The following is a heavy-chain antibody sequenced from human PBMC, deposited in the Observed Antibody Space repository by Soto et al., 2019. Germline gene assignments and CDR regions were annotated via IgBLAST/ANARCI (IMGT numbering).Heavy chain of an antibody. CDR1: GWSFSGYY. CDR3: ARVTFSSWSYYYYYYGMDV. CDR2: LNHSGST. J-gene: IGHJ6*02. Sequence: SETLALTCAVYGWSFSGYYWSWISQPAGKGLEWIGELNHSGSTNYNPSLKSRVTISVDTSKNQFSLKLSSVTAADTAVYYCARVTFSSWSYYYYYYGMDVWGQGTTVT. V-gene: IGHV4-34*01. D-gene: IGHD3-10*01.